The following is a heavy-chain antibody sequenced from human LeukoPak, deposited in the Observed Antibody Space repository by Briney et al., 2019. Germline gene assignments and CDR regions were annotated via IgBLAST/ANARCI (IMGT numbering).Heavy chain of an antibody. CDR2: IYYSGST. CDR3: ARDRGDSTPFDY. J-gene: IGHJ4*02. V-gene: IGHV4-59*01. D-gene: IGHD4-17*01. Sequence: PSETLSLTCTVSGGSISSYYWSRIRQPPGKGQEWIGYIYYSGSTNYNPSLKSRVTISVDTSKNQFSLKLSSVTAADTAVYYCARDRGDSTPFDYWGQGTLVTVSS. CDR1: GGSISSYY.